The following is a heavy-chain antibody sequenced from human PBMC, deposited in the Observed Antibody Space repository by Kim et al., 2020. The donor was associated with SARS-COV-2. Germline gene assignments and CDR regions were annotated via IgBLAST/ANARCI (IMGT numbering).Heavy chain of an antibody. Sequence: NPALKSRVTISVDTSKNQFSLKLSSVTAADTAVYYCARKVATKIMYYFDYWGQGTLVTVSS. J-gene: IGHJ4*02. V-gene: IGHV4-39*01. D-gene: IGHD5-12*01. CDR3: ARKVATKIMYYFDY.